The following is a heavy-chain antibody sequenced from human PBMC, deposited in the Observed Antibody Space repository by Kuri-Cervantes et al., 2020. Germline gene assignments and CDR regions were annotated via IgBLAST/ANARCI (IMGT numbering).Heavy chain of an antibody. V-gene: IGHV1-2*02. CDR3: ARERYCSGGSCYYFDY. CDR2: INPNSGGT. J-gene: IGHJ4*02. CDR1: GYTFTGYY. D-gene: IGHD2-15*01. Sequence: ASVKVSCKASGYTFTGYYMHWVRQAPGQGLEWMGWINPNSGGTNYAQKFQGRVTMTRDTSISTAYRELSRLRSDDTAVYYCARERYCSGGSCYYFDYWGQGTLVTVSS.